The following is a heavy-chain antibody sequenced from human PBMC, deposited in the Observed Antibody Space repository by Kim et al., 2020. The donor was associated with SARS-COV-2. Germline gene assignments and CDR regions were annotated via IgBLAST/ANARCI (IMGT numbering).Heavy chain of an antibody. CDR1: GFTFSSYA. D-gene: IGHD3-10*01. J-gene: IGHJ6*02. V-gene: IGHV3-23*01. CDR3: AKDDYYGSGSYVAYYYYGMDV. CDR2: ISGSGGST. Sequence: GGSLRLSCAASGFTFSSYAMSWVRQAPGKGLEWVSAISGSGGSTYYADSVKGRFTISRDNSKNTLYLQMNSLRAEDTAVYYCAKDDYYGSGSYVAYYYYGMDVWGQGTTVTVSS.